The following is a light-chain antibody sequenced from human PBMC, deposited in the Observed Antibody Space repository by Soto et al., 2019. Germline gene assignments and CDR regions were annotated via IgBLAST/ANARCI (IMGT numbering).Light chain of an antibody. J-gene: IGLJ3*02. CDR3: AAWDDSLNGVV. CDR1: SSNIGSNT. Sequence: QSVLTQPPSASGTPGQRVTISCSGSSSNIGSNTVNWYQQLPGTAPRLLIYTDNQRPSGVPDRFSGSKSGTSASLALSGLQSADEADYYCAAWDDSLNGVVFGGGTQLT. V-gene: IGLV1-44*01. CDR2: TDN.